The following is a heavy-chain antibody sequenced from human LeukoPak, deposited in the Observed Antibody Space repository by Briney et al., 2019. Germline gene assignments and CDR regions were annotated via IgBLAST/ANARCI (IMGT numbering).Heavy chain of an antibody. CDR3: AKDLSTVGALWLDY. J-gene: IGHJ4*02. Sequence: GGSLRLSCAASGFTFSSCGMHLVRQAPGKGLEWVAFIRYDGSNKYYADSVKGRFTISRDNSKNTLYLQVTSLRTEDTAVYYSAKDLSTVGALWLDYWGQGTLVTVSS. V-gene: IGHV3-30*02. CDR2: IRYDGSNK. CDR1: GFTFSSCG. D-gene: IGHD1-26*01.